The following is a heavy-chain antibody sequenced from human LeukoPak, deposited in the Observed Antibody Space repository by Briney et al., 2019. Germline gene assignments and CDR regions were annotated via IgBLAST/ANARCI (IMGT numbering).Heavy chain of an antibody. V-gene: IGHV4-30-2*01. J-gene: IGHJ5*02. Sequence: SETLPLICTVSGASISSGTYSWSWIRQPPGEGLEWIGYIYHTGSTYYNSSLKGRVTISVDRSKNQFSLNLNFVTAADTALYYCARGDGSGSGRWFDPWGQGTLITVSS. CDR3: ARGDGSGSGRWFDP. CDR2: IYHTGST. D-gene: IGHD3-10*01. CDR1: GASISSGTYS.